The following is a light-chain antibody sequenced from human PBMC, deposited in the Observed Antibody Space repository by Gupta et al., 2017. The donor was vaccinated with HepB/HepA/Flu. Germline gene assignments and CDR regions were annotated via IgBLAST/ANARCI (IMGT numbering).Light chain of an antibody. Sequence: DIQMTQSPSSLSASIGDRVTITCQASQNINDYLNWFQQKPGKAPKLLIYDASNLETGVPSRFSGSGSGTHFTFTISSLQPADIATYYCQHYENLPITFGGGTRVEIK. CDR1: QNINDY. J-gene: IGKJ4*01. CDR2: DAS. CDR3: QHYENLPIT. V-gene: IGKV1-33*01.